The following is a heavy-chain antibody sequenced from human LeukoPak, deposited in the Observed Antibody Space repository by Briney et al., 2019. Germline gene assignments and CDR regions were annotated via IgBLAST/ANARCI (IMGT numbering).Heavy chain of an antibody. J-gene: IGHJ6*02. D-gene: IGHD3-10*01. CDR3: ARDSRDYGSGSYWDV. V-gene: IGHV4-59*01. CDR2: ITGSIYFSGST. CDR1: GGSINNYY. Sequence: SETLSLTCTVSGGSINNYYWNWIRQPPGKGLEWIGYITGSIYFSGSTKYDPSLESRVTMSVDTSKNQFPLTLSSVTAADTAVYYCARDSRDYGSGSYWDVWSQGTTVTVSS.